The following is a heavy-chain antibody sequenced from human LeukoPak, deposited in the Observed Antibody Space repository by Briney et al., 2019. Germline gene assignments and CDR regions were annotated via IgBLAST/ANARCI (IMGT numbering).Heavy chain of an antibody. D-gene: IGHD3-22*01. J-gene: IGHJ3*02. Sequence: ASVKVSCKASGYTFTGYYMHWVRQPPGQGLEWMGWINPNSGGTNYAQKFQGRVTMTRDTSISTAYMELSRLRSDDTAVYYCARAYYDSSPPEGPGDAFDIWGQGTMVTVSS. CDR3: ARAYYDSSPPEGPGDAFDI. CDR2: INPNSGGT. CDR1: GYTFTGYY. V-gene: IGHV1-2*02.